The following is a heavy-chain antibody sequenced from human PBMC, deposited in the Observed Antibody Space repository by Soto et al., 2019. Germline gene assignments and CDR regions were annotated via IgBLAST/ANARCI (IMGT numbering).Heavy chain of an antibody. D-gene: IGHD6-19*01. CDR2: IYHRWSS. V-gene: IGHV4-4*02. CDR3: ARGFSTGWGAFDV. Sequence: QVQLQESGPGLVKPSGTLSLTCVVSGGSISSSNWWTWVRQPPEKGLEWIGEIYHRWSSKYGPSLRSRVTISVDKSKNQFSLKLSSVTAADTAVYYCARGFSTGWGAFDVWGQGTMVTVSS. CDR1: GGSISSSNW. J-gene: IGHJ3*01.